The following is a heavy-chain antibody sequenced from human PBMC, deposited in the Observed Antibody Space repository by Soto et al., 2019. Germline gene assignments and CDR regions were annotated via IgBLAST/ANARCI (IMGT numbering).Heavy chain of an antibody. CDR3: ARDESSGWYDY. CDR1: GGSISSYY. V-gene: IGHV4-4*07. Sequence: TSETLSLTCTASGGSISSYYWSWIRQPAGKGLEWIGRIYTSGSTNYNPSLKSRVTMSVDTSKNQFSLKLSSVTAADTAVYYCARDESSGWYDYWGQGTLVTVSS. J-gene: IGHJ4*02. D-gene: IGHD6-19*01. CDR2: IYTSGST.